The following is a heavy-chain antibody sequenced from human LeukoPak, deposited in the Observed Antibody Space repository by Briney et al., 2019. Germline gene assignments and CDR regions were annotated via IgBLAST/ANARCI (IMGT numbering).Heavy chain of an antibody. CDR1: GGTFSSYA. V-gene: IGHV1-69*13. CDR2: IIPIFGTA. D-gene: IGHD3-10*01. Sequence: SVKVSCKASGGTFSSYAISWVRQAPGQGLEWMGGIIPIFGTANYAQKFQGRVTITADESTSTAYMELSSLRSEGTAVYYCARDGGFGELWNYFDYWGQGTLVTVSS. J-gene: IGHJ4*02. CDR3: ARDGGFGELWNYFDY.